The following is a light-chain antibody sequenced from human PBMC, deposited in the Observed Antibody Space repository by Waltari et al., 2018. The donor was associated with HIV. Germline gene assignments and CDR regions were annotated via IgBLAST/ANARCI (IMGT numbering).Light chain of an antibody. J-gene: IGLJ3*02. CDR3: CSYVTTGTWV. CDR2: EVN. CDR1: SSDIGHYDL. Sequence: QSALTQPASVSASPGQSITISCTGTSSDIGHYDLVSWYQQRPGKAPKLMIYEVNKWPSGVSNRFSVSKSGITASLTISGLQAEDEADYYCCSYVTTGTWVFGGGTKLTVL. V-gene: IGLV2-23*02.